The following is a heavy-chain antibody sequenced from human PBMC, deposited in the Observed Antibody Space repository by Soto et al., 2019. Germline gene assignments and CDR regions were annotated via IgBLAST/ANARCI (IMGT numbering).Heavy chain of an antibody. Sequence: QGQLVESGGGVVQSGRSLRLSCVVSGFTLTSYPMHWVRQAPGKGLEWVAVISSDGTNKYYADSAKGRFTVSRDTSENTMYLQMNSLRAEDTAVYYCAKGSLVGIAGGLDVWGQGTTVAVSS. J-gene: IGHJ6*02. CDR2: ISSDGTNK. D-gene: IGHD6-13*01. V-gene: IGHV3-30*18. CDR1: GFTLTSYP. CDR3: AKGSLVGIAGGLDV.